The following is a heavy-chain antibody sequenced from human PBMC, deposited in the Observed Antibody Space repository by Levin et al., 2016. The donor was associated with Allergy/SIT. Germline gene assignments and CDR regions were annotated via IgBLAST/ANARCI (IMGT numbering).Heavy chain of an antibody. V-gene: IGHV3-30*18. CDR2: ISYDGSNK. J-gene: IGHJ6*02. CDR1: GFIFSTYA. D-gene: IGHD6-13*01. CDR3: AKDRIAAAGNPIVRYLNYYAMDV. Sequence: GGSLRLSCGASGFIFSTYAMHWVRQAPGKGLEWVAGISYDGSNKYYADSVKGRFTISRDNSKNTVYVQVNSLRPEDTAVYYCAKDRIAAAGNPIVRYLNYYAMDVWGQGTTVTVSS.